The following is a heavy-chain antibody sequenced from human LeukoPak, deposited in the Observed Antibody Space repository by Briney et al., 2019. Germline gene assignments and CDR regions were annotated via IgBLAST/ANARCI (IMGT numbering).Heavy chain of an antibody. D-gene: IGHD2-15*01. Sequence: PGGSLRLSCAASGFSVGDYAMSWVRQAPGKGLEWVAHIRESYDPTYQPDSVKGRFTISRDSSENTLFLQMNSLRAEDTAVYYGAKETSGYCSGGTCYSFHYFDYWGQGIPVTVSS. CDR2: IRESYDPT. CDR3: AKETSGYCSGGTCYSFHYFDY. CDR1: GFSVGDYA. J-gene: IGHJ4*02. V-gene: IGHV3-23*01.